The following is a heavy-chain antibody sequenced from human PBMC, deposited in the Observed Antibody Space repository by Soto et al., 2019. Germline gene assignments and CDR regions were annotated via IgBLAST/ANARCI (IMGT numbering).Heavy chain of an antibody. V-gene: IGHV6-1*01. D-gene: IGHD6-13*01. J-gene: IGHJ5*02. CDR1: GDSVSSHSAA. Sequence: SQTLSLTCAISGDSVSSHSAAWNWIRQSPSRGLEWLGRTYYRSKWYNDYALSVKIRITIDPDTSKNQFSLHLKSVTPEDTAVYYSARAPGIAINWFDPWGQGTLVTVSS. CDR3: ARAPGIAINWFDP. CDR2: TYYRSKWYN.